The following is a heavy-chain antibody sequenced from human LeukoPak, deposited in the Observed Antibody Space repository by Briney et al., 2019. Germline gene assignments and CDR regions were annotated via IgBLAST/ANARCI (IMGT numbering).Heavy chain of an antibody. CDR1: GGTFSSYA. V-gene: IGHV1-69*04. Sequence: ASVKVSCKASGGTFSSYAISWVRQAPGQGLEWMGRIIPIFGIANYAQKFQGRVTITADKSTSTAYMELSSLGSEDTAVYYCARDPVVPAAIDPLYNSFVPSGQGTLVTVSS. D-gene: IGHD2-2*01. CDR2: IIPIFGIA. J-gene: IGHJ5*02. CDR3: ARDPVVPAAIDPLYNSFVP.